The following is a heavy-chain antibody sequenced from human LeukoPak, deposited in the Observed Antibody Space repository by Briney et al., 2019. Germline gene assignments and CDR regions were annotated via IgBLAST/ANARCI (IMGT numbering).Heavy chain of an antibody. CDR2: IYDSGST. V-gene: IGHV4-39*07. D-gene: IGHD2-2*01. Sequence: PSETLSLTCTVSGGSISSSTYYWGWIRQPPGKGLEWIGSIYDSGSTYSNPSLKSRLTISVDTSKNQFSLKLSSVTAADTAVYYCARSPRGYCSSTSCLRWFDPWGQGTLVTVSS. CDR3: ARSPRGYCSSTSCLRWFDP. CDR1: GGSISSSTYY. J-gene: IGHJ5*02.